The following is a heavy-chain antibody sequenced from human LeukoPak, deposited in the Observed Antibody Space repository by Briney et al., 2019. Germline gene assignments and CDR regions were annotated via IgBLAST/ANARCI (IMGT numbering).Heavy chain of an antibody. CDR2: ISGNGSNI. D-gene: IGHD3-10*01. J-gene: IGHJ4*02. V-gene: IGHV3-21*01. Sequence: GGSLRLSCAAAGFTFSTYNMIWVRQPPGKGLGWVSSISGNGSNIYYADSVKGRFSISRDNVKNSLYLQMNSLGGEDTAVYYCARGSGSLDYWGQGTLVTVSS. CDR3: ARGSGSLDY. CDR1: GFTFSTYN.